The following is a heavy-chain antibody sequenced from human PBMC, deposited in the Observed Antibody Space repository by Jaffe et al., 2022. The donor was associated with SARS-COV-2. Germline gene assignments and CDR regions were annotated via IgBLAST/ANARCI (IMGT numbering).Heavy chain of an antibody. J-gene: IGHJ4*02. Sequence: EVQLVESGGGLVQPGRSLRLSCAASGFTFDDYAMHWVRQAPGKGLEWVSGISWNSGSIGYADSVKGRFTISRDNAKNSLYLQMNSLRAEDTALYYCAKDEWGSGGSCYNYWGQGTLVTVSS. D-gene: IGHD2-15*01. CDR3: AKDEWGSGGSCYNY. CDR1: GFTFDDYA. CDR2: ISWNSGSI. V-gene: IGHV3-9*01.